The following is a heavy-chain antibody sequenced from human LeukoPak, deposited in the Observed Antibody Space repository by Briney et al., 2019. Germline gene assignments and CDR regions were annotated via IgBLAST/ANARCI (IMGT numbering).Heavy chain of an antibody. CDR1: VFTYSNFG. CDR3: AKNDGYFDQ. CDR2: ISGRGETT. Sequence: GGALRLSCAASVFTYSNFGMTWLRQTPAKGLEWVSAISGRGETTYYSDAVKGRFTISSENSKNTQFVQMNRLRVDDAFMYYCAKNDGYFDQWGQGTLVAVSS. V-gene: IGHV3-23*01. J-gene: IGHJ4*02. D-gene: IGHD3-22*01.